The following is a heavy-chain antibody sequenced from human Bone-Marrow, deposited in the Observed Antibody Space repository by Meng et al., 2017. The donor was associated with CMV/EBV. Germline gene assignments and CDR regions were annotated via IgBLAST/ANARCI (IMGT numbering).Heavy chain of an antibody. CDR3: ATPRNDGRLGAFDI. CDR1: GYSFSTYW. CDR2: IYPGDSET. V-gene: IGHV5-51*01. Sequence: GGALTLSWKGSGYSFSTYWIAWVRQMPGKGLECVGVIYPGDSETRYNPSFQGQVTISADKSISTTYLQGSGLKASDTAMYYRATPRNDGRLGAFDIWGQGTMVTVSS. J-gene: IGHJ3*02. D-gene: IGHD2-15*01.